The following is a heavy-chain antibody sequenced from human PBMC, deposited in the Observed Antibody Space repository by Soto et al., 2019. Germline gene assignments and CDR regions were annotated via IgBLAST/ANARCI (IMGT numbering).Heavy chain of an antibody. V-gene: IGHV4-59*11. CDR3: ASIPITVPYYFEY. Sequence: SETLSLTCSVSTDSMVHHFWSWIRQPPGKGLEWIGYITYSGTTNYNPTLKSRVTLSRHTSENQFSLKLSSVTAADTAVYYCASIPITVPYYFEYWGQGILVTVSS. CDR2: ITYSGTT. CDR1: TDSMVHHF. J-gene: IGHJ4*02. D-gene: IGHD3-3*01.